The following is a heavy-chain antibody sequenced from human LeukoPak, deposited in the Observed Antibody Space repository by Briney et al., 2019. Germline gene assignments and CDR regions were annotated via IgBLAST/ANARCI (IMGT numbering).Heavy chain of an antibody. D-gene: IGHD6-19*01. CDR3: ARRSISSGWSFNY. J-gene: IGHJ4*02. CDR2: IHTSGST. CDR1: GGSIGNYH. Sequence: PSETLSLTCTASGGSIGNYHWSWIRQPAGKGLEWIGQIHTSGSTNYNPPLKSRVTMSLDTPENQLSLTIRSVTAADTAVCDCARRSISSGWSFNYWGRGTLVTVSP. V-gene: IGHV4-4*07.